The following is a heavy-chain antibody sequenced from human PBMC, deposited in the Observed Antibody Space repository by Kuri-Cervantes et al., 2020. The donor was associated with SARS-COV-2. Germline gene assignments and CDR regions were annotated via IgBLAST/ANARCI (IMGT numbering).Heavy chain of an antibody. J-gene: IGHJ3*02. Sequence: GESLKISCTAAGFSLADYGMHWFRQAPGKGLEWVALIWYDGSQTYYADSVKGRFTISRGNSKNTLYLQMNSLRAEDTAVYYCARAGYDSSGYYKDDAFDIWGQGTMVTVSS. V-gene: IGHV3-33*01. D-gene: IGHD3-22*01. CDR1: GFSLADYG. CDR2: IWYDGSQT. CDR3: ARAGYDSSGYYKDDAFDI.